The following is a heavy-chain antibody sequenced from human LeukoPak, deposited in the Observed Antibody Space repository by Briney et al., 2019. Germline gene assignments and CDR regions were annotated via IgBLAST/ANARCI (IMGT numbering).Heavy chain of an antibody. CDR3: ARGHYGSGSYLWFDP. J-gene: IGHJ5*02. CDR2: MNPNSDNT. CDR1: GYTFTSYD. D-gene: IGHD3-10*01. Sequence: ASVKVSCKASGYTFTSYDINWVRQASGQGLEWMGWMNPNSDNTGYAQKFQGRDIMTRNTSISTAYMELSNLRSEDTAVYYCARGHYGSGSYLWFDPWGQGTLVTVSS. V-gene: IGHV1-8*01.